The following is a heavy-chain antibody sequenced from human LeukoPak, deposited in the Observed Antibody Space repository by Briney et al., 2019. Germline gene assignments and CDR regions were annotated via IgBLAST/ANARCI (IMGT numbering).Heavy chain of an antibody. CDR3: TRDSGTYNWFDP. CDR2: IYKKDKGYVTTT. J-gene: IGHJ5*02. V-gene: IGHV3-73*01. Sequence: GGSLTLSCAASGFTFSGSAIHWVRQSSGKGLEWFGQIYKKDKGYVTTTAYAASVRGRLTISRDDSINTAYLQMKSLKTEDTALYYCTRDSGTYNWFDPWGQGTLVTVSS. D-gene: IGHD1-26*01. CDR1: GFTFSGSA.